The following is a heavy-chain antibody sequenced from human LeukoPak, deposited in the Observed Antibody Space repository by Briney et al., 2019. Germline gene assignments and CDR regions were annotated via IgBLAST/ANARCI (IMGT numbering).Heavy chain of an antibody. CDR2: IYPGDSDT. J-gene: IGHJ4*02. V-gene: IGHV5-51*01. CDR1: GYSFTGYW. Sequence: GESLKISCKGSGYSFTGYWIGWVRQMTGKGLEWMGIIYPGDSDTRYSPSFQGQVTISADKSISTAYLQWSSLKASDTAMYYCARHSERAHYYDSSGYSPLLDYWGQGTLVTVSS. CDR3: ARHSERAHYYDSSGYSPLLDY. D-gene: IGHD3-22*01.